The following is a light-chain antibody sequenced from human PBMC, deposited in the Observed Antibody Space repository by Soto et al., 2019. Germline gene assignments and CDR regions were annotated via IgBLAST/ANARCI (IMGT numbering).Light chain of an antibody. V-gene: IGKV3-15*01. CDR1: QSVSSN. Sequence: EIVLTQSPGTLSLSPGERATLSCRASQSVSSNLAWYQQKLGQAPRLLIYGASTRATGIPARFSGSGSGREFTLTISSLQSEDFAVYYCQQYNNWPPLTFGGGTKVDIK. CDR3: QQYNNWPPLT. J-gene: IGKJ4*01. CDR2: GAS.